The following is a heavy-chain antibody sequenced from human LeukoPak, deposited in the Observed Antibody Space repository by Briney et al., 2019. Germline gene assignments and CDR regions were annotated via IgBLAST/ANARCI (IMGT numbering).Heavy chain of an antibody. Sequence: GGSLRLSCAASGFTFSSYWMSWVRQAPGKGLEWEANIKPDGSEKYYVDSVKGRFTISRDNAKNSLYLQMNSLRAEDTAVYYCARDHKYYYDSSGYYSYYFDYWGQGTLVTVSS. V-gene: IGHV3-7*01. J-gene: IGHJ4*02. CDR3: ARDHKYYYDSSGYYSYYFDY. CDR2: IKPDGSEK. CDR1: GFTFSSYW. D-gene: IGHD3-22*01.